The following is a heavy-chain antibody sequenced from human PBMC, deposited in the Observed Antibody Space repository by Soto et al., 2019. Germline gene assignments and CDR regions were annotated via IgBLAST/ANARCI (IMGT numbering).Heavy chain of an antibody. CDR3: ASDFYYYASSH. CDR2: ISGGGAIT. CDR1: GFTFSDKY. J-gene: IGHJ4*02. Sequence: GGSLRLSCAASGFTFSDKYMTWLRQAPGKGLQWVAKISGGGAITYYADSVRGRFTVSRDNAKNSACLQMDSLRVEDTAVYYCASDFYYYASSHWGQGTLVTVSS. V-gene: IGHV3-11*01. D-gene: IGHD3-10*01.